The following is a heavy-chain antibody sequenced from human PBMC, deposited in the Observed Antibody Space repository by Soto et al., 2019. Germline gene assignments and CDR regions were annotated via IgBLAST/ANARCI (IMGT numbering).Heavy chain of an antibody. CDR1: GGSFSGYY. CDR2: INHSGST. D-gene: IGHD6-13*01. Sequence: TSETLSLTCAVYGGSFSGYYWSWICQPPGKGLEWIGEINHSGSTNYNPSLKSRVTISVDTSKNQFSLKLSSVTAADTAVYYCARDYSSSWSYYYYGMDVWGQGTTVTVSS. V-gene: IGHV4-34*01. J-gene: IGHJ6*02. CDR3: ARDYSSSWSYYYYGMDV.